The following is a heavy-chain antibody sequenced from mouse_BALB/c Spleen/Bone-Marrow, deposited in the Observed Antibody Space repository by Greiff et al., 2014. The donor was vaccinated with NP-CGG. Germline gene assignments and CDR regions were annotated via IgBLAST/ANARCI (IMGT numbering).Heavy chain of an antibody. V-gene: IGHV1-4*01. CDR2: INPSSGYT. J-gene: IGHJ4*01. CDR3: ARVYGNYDAMDY. D-gene: IGHD2-1*01. Sequence: QVQLQQSGAELARPGASVKMSCRASGYTFTTYTMHWAKQRPGQGLEWIGYINPSSGYTYYNQKFKDKATLTADKSSSAAYMQLSSQTSEDSAVYYCARVYGNYDAMDYWGQGTSVTVSS. CDR1: GYTFTTYT.